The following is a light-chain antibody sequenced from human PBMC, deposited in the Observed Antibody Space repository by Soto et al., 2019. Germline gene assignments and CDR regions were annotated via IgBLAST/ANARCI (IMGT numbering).Light chain of an antibody. CDR3: QQYNNWPLSRT. CDR1: QSVSSN. Sequence: EIVMTQSPATLSVSPGERATLSCRASQSVSSNLAWYQQKPGQAPRLLIYGASTRATGIPARFSGSGSGTEFTLTISRLQSEDFAVYYCQQYNNWPLSRTGGQGTKVEIK. J-gene: IGKJ1*01. V-gene: IGKV3-15*01. CDR2: GAS.